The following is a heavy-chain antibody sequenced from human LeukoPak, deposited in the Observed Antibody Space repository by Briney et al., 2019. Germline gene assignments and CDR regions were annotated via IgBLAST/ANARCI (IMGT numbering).Heavy chain of an antibody. V-gene: IGHV4-39*01. J-gene: IGHJ4*02. Sequence: SETLSLTCTVSGGSISTSSYYWGWNRQPPGKGLEWIGSVYNSGSTYYNPSLKSRVTISVDTSKNQFSLKLSSVIAADTAVYYCARQGDSSGYYLFDFWGQGALVSVSS. CDR3: ARQGDSSGYYLFDF. CDR1: GGSISTSSYY. D-gene: IGHD3-22*01. CDR2: VYNSGST.